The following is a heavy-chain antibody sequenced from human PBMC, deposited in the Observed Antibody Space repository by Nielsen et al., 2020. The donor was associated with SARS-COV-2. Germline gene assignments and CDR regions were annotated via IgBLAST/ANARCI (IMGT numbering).Heavy chain of an antibody. CDR2: IRGSGGST. CDR3: ATKPYGLYNY. V-gene: IGHV3-23*01. J-gene: IGHJ4*02. D-gene: IGHD3-10*01. CDR1: GFTFSSYA. Sequence: GESLKISCAASGFTFSSYAMSWVRQAPGKGLEWVSAIRGSGGSTYYADSVKGRFTISRDNSKNTLYLQMNSLRAEDTAVYYCATKPYGLYNYWGQGTLVTVSS.